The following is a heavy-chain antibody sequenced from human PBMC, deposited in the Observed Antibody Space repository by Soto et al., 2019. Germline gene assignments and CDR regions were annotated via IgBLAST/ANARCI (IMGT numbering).Heavy chain of an antibody. CDR2: IIPIFGNT. CDR3: ARDLGYYYDSSGYYPGPFDY. J-gene: IGHJ4*02. Sequence: ASVKVSCKASGGTFSSYAISWVRQAPGQGLEWMGGIIPIFGNTNYAQKLQGRVTMTTDTSTSTAYMELRSLRSDDTAVYYCARDLGYYYDSSGYYPGPFDYWGQGTLVTVSS. D-gene: IGHD3-22*01. CDR1: GGTFSSYA. V-gene: IGHV1-18*01.